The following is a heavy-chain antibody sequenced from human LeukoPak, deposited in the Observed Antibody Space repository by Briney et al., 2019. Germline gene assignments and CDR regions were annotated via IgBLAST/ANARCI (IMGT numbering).Heavy chain of an antibody. Sequence: ASVKVSCKASGYTFSGYYMYWVRQAPGQGLEWMGCINPNSGDTHYAQTFQGRVSMTRDTSITTAYLELSRLKSDDTAMYYCARPAVTNTLDYWGQGTLVTVSS. CDR1: GYTFSGYY. V-gene: IGHV1-2*02. CDR3: ARPAVTNTLDY. J-gene: IGHJ4*02. CDR2: INPNSGDT. D-gene: IGHD6-19*01.